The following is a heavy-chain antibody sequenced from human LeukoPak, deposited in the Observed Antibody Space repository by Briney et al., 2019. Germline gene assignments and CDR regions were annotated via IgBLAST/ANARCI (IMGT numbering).Heavy chain of an antibody. D-gene: IGHD1-14*01. CDR2: ISSSGSDK. CDR3: ARAISDALDI. CDR1: GFTFRDYY. Sequence: GGSLRLSCAASGFTFRDYYMTWIRQAPGGGLEWASYISSSGSDKYYADSVKGRFTISRDNAKNLLYLQMNSPRAEDTAVYYCARAISDALDIWGQGTMVSVSS. V-gene: IGHV3-11*01. J-gene: IGHJ3*02.